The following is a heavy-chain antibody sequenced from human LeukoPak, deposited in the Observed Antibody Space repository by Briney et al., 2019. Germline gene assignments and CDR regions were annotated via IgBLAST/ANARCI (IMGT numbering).Heavy chain of an antibody. D-gene: IGHD6-13*01. J-gene: IGHJ5*02. CDR1: GYTFTSYA. Sequence: GASVKVSCKASGYTFTSYAMNWVRQAPGQGLEWMGWINTNTGNPTYAQGFTGRFVFSLDTSVSTAYLQISSLKAEDTAVYYCARDPVGIAAAATYNWFDPWGQGTLVTVSS. CDR3: ARDPVGIAAAATYNWFDP. CDR2: INTNTGNP. V-gene: IGHV7-4-1*02.